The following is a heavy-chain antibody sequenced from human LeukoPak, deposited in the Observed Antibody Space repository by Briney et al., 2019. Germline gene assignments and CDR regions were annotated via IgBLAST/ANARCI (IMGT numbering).Heavy chain of an antibody. J-gene: IGHJ6*03. CDR3: ARGTEVPAAHYYYYYYMDV. Sequence: GGSLRLSCAASGFRFNTYWMSWVRQAPGKGLEWVANIKQDGNEKYYADSVKGRFTISRDNAKNSLYLQMNSLRAEDTAVYYCARGTEVPAAHYYYYYYMDVWGKGTTVTVSS. CDR1: GFRFNTYW. D-gene: IGHD2-2*01. CDR2: IKQDGNEK. V-gene: IGHV3-7*01.